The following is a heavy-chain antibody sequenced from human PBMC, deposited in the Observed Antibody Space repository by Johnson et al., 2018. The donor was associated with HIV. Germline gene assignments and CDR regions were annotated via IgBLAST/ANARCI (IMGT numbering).Heavy chain of an antibody. CDR1: GLTFDDYA. J-gene: IGHJ3*02. CDR2: ISWNSGSK. V-gene: IGHV3-9*01. D-gene: IGHD3-16*01. Sequence: VQLVESGGGLVQPGRSLRLSCAASGLTFDDYAMHWVRQAPGKGQEWVSGISWNSGSKGYADSVKGRFTISRGNAKNSLYLQMNSLRAEDTALYYCAKDRGRPGTPAGLDIWGQGTMVTVSS. CDR3: AKDRGRPGTPAGLDI.